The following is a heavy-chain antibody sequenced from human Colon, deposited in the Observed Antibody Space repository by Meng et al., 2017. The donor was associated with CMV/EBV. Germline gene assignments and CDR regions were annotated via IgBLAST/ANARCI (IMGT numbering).Heavy chain of an antibody. CDR1: GFSFSDNG. CDR2: IRYDGSNK. CDR3: ARDIFCSSISCYGYYGMDV. J-gene: IGHJ6*02. Sequence: GGSLRLSCAASGFSFSDNGMNWVRQGPGKGLEWVAFIRYDGSNKYYAESVKGRFTITRDNSKSTVYLQMSSLRRDDTAAYYCARDIFCSSISCYGYYGMDVWGQGTTVTVSS. D-gene: IGHD2-2*01. V-gene: IGHV3-30*02.